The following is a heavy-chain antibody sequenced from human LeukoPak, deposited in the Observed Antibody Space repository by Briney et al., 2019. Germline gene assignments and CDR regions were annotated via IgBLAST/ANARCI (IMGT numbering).Heavy chain of an antibody. J-gene: IGHJ4*02. CDR2: ISAHNGDT. Sequence: GASVKFSCKASGYTFTSYGISWVRQAPGQGLEWMGWISAHNGDTNYAQKFQGRVSMTTDTSTSTGYMELRSLTSDDTAVYYCARDLKRTVGATTTSDYWGQGTLVTVSS. CDR3: ARDLKRTVGATTTSDY. CDR1: GYTFTSYG. D-gene: IGHD1-26*01. V-gene: IGHV1-18*01.